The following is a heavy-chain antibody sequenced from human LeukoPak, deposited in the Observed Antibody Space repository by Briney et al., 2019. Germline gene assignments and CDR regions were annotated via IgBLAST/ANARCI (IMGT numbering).Heavy chain of an antibody. CDR2: IYSSGST. Sequence: SETLSLTCTVSAGSITSGDHYWNWIRQPPGKGLEWIGYIYSSGSTYYNPSLKSRNTMSLDTSKSQFSLKLSSVTAADTAVYYCARGTMVRASDYYYMDVWGKGTTVTVSS. J-gene: IGHJ6*03. D-gene: IGHD3-10*01. V-gene: IGHV4-30-4*08. CDR1: AGSITSGDHY. CDR3: ARGTMVRASDYYYMDV.